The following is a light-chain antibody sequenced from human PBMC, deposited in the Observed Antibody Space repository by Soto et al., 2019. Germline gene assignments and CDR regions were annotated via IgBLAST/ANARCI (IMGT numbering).Light chain of an antibody. CDR3: IQGTHLPPL. CDR2: KVS. V-gene: IGKV2-30*01. CDR1: QSLVYSDGNTY. Sequence: DVVMTQSPLSLPVTLGQPASISCRSSQSLVYSDGNTYLNWFQQRPGQAPRRLIYKVSNRDSGVPDRFSGSGSGTDFTLKISRVEAEDVGVYYCIQGTHLPPLFGGGTNVEIK. J-gene: IGKJ4*01.